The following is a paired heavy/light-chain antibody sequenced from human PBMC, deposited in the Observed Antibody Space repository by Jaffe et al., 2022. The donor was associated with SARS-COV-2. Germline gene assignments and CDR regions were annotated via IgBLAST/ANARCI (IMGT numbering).Heavy chain of an antibody. V-gene: IGHV3-33*01. CDR1: GFIFSNYG. CDR3: ARSSRGQCSSGICKSEDFDY. Sequence: QVQLVESGGGVVQTGGSLRLSCAASGFIFSNYGMEWVRQAPGKGLEWVAVIWYDGSHKFYADSVKDRFSISRDNSKNTMYLQMNNLRVEDTAVYYCARSSRGQCSSGICKSEDFDYWGQGTLVTVSS. D-gene: IGHD2-15*01. J-gene: IGHJ4*02. CDR2: IWYDGSHK.
Light chain of an antibody. CDR2: AAS. CDR1: QSIAHY. J-gene: IGKJ2*01. Sequence: DIQMTQSPSSLSASVGDRVTITCRASQSIAHYLNWYQHKPGTAPKLLIYAASTLQSGVPSRFGGSGSGTDFTLTISSLQPEDFATYYCQQSYSTPPNTFGQGTKLEIK. V-gene: IGKV1-39*01. CDR3: QQSYSTPPNT.